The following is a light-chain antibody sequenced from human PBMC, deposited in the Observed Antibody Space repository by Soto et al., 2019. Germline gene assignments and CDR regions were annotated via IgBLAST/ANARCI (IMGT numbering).Light chain of an antibody. J-gene: IGKJ1*01. CDR2: GAS. CDR1: QSVSSSY. CDR3: QQYGTSPRT. Sequence: EIVLTQSPGTLSLSPGERATLSCRASQSVSSSYLAWYQQKPGQAPRLLIYGASNRATGIPDRFSGSGSGTDFTLTISRVKPEDFAVYYCQQYGTSPRTFAQGTKVEIK. V-gene: IGKV3-20*01.